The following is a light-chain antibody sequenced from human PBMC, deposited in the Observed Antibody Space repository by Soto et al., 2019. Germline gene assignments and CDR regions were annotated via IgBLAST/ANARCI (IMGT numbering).Light chain of an antibody. CDR3: LQSDSFPHT. V-gene: IGKV1-12*01. J-gene: IGKJ2*01. CDR1: QGISSW. CDR2: ASS. Sequence: DIQMTQSPSSVSASVGDRVTLTCRASQGISSWLAWYQQKPGKAPKLLIYASSSLQSGVPSRFSGSGSGTHFTLTISSVQPEDSATYYCLQSDSFPHTFGQGTKLEIK.